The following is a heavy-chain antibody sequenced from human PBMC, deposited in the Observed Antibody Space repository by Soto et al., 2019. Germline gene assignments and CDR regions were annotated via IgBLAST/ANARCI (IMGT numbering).Heavy chain of an antibody. J-gene: IGHJ5*02. CDR1: GYTFTSYG. CDR3: ARVNVNIVVVVAATLVGDNWFDP. D-gene: IGHD2-15*01. V-gene: IGHV1-18*01. Sequence: ASVKVSCKASGYTFTSYGISWVRQAPGQGLEWMGWISAYNGNTNYAQKLQGRVTMTTDKSTSTAYMELRSLRSDDTAVYYCARVNVNIVVVVAATLVGDNWFDPWGQGTLVTISS. CDR2: ISAYNGNT.